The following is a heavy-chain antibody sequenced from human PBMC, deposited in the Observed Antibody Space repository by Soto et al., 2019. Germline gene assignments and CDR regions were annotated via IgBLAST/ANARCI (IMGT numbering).Heavy chain of an antibody. J-gene: IGHJ4*02. CDR3: ARLEGLATISYYFDF. CDR1: DDSINSDKYY. V-gene: IGHV4-39*01. D-gene: IGHD5-12*01. Sequence: SETLSLTCSVSDDSINSDKYYWGWIRQPPGKGMEWIGSIYYRGNTYYNPSLQTRVNISLDKSKSQFSLKLNSVTAADSAVYFCARLEGLATISYYFDFWGPGALVTVSS. CDR2: IYYRGNT.